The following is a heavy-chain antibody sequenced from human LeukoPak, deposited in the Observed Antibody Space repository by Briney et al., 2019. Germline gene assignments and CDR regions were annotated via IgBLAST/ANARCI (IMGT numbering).Heavy chain of an antibody. V-gene: IGHV3-23*01. CDR1: GFTFSSYA. J-gene: IGHJ4*02. D-gene: IGHD4-17*01. CDR2: ISRSGGAT. Sequence: PGGSLRLSCAASGFTFSSYAMSWARQAPGKGLEWVSTISRSGGATYYADSVKGRFTISTDNSKNMLFLQMNSLRAEDTALYYCAKIHDYGPFTDYWGQGTLVTVSS. CDR3: AKIHDYGPFTDY.